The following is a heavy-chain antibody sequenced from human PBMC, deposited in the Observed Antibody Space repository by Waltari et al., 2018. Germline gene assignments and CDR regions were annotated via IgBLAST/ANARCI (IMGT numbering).Heavy chain of an antibody. Sequence: QVQVEQSGAEVKQPGASVKVSCKASGYAFAAYYIHWVRQAPGQGLAWMVYINRSNGDTRPAPRYQDRLTMTRDTSINTAYMELISLTSDDTAVYYCAREVWRFDYWCPGTMVTVYS. CDR3: AREVWRFDY. V-gene: IGHV1-2*02. J-gene: IGHJ4*02. CDR1: GYAFAAYY. CDR2: INRSNGDT. D-gene: IGHD1-1*01.